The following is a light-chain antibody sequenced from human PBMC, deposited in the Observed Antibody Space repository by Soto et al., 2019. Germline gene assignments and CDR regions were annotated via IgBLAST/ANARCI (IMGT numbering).Light chain of an antibody. CDR1: SSDVGGYNY. Sequence: QSVLNQPSSVSGSPGQSITISCTGTSSDVGGYNYVSWYQHHPGKTPKLLIYDVSNRPSGVSNRFSGSKSDNTASLTISGLQPEDEADYYCSSYTTSNTRQIVFGTGSKVTV. V-gene: IGLV2-14*03. J-gene: IGLJ1*01. CDR2: DVS. CDR3: SSYTTSNTRQIV.